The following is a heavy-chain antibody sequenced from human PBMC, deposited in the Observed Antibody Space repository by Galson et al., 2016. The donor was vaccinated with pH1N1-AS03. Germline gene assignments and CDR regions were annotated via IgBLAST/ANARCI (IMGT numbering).Heavy chain of an antibody. CDR2: ISASGGST. CDR1: GFTFTTCA. D-gene: IGHD6-19*01. CDR3: AKDLTAVAGKWFDWFDP. Sequence: SLRPSCAASGFTFTTCAMTWVRQAPGKGLEWVSTISASGGSTFYADSVKGRFTISRDNSKNTLYLQMNSLRAEDAAVYYCAKDLTAVAGKWFDWFDPWGQGTLVTVSS. J-gene: IGHJ5*02. V-gene: IGHV3-23*01.